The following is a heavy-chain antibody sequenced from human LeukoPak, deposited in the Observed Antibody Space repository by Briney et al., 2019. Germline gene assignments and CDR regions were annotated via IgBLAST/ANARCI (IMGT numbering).Heavy chain of an antibody. Sequence: ASVKVSCKASGYTFTSYDINWVRQATGQGLEWMGWMNPNSGNTGYAQKFQGRVTMTRNTSISTAYMELSSLRSEDTAVYYCARVYSNYGWFDPWGQGTLVTVSS. CDR1: GYTFTSYD. D-gene: IGHD4-11*01. V-gene: IGHV1-8*01. CDR3: ARVYSNYGWFDP. J-gene: IGHJ5*02. CDR2: MNPNSGNT.